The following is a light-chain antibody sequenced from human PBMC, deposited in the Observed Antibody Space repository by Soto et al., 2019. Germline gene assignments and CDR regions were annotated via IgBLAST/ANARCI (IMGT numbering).Light chain of an antibody. CDR1: QSVDNN. CDR2: EAS. Sequence: ETVMTQAPATLSLSPGDTATLSCRASQSVDNNLAWYQHKRGQAPRLLFYEASTRATGIPARFSGSGSGTEFTLTITSLQSEAVAVYYCQQYDGWPLTFGGGTTVGIK. V-gene: IGKV3-15*01. CDR3: QQYDGWPLT. J-gene: IGKJ4*01.